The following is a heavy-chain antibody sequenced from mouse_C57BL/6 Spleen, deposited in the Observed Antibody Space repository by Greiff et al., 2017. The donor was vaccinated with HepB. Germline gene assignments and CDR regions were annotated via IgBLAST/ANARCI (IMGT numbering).Heavy chain of an antibody. CDR2: ISSGGDYI. CDR1: GFTFSSYA. Sequence: EVKLVESGEGLVKPGGSLKLSCAASGFTFSSYAMSWVRQTPEKRLEWVAYISSGGDYIYYADTVKGRFTISRDNARNTLYLQISSLKSEDTAMYYCTRDRIYGWFAYWGQGTLVTVSA. V-gene: IGHV5-9-1*02. D-gene: IGHD1-1*02. CDR3: TRDRIYGWFAY. J-gene: IGHJ3*01.